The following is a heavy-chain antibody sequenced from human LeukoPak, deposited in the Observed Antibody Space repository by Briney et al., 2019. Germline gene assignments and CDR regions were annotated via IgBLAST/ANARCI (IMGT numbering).Heavy chain of an antibody. D-gene: IGHD2-2*01. Sequence: GASVKVSCKASGYTFTSYAMNWVRQAPGQGLEWMGWINTNTGNPTYAQGFTGRFVFSLDTSVSTAYLQICSPKAEDTAVYYCAREGGGVIVVVPAANSYYYGMDVWGQGTTVTVSS. CDR2: INTNTGNP. J-gene: IGHJ6*02. CDR1: GYTFTSYA. CDR3: AREGGGVIVVVPAANSYYYGMDV. V-gene: IGHV7-4-1*01.